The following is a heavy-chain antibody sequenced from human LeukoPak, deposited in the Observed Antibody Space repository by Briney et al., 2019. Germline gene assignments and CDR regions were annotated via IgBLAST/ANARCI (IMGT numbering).Heavy chain of an antibody. J-gene: IGHJ4*02. CDR1: GYTFTGYY. CDR2: INTNTGNP. D-gene: IGHD5-18*01. Sequence: VASVKVSCKAPGYTFTGYYMHWVRQAPGQGLEWMGWINTNTGNPTYAQGFTGRFVFSLDTSVSTAYLQISSLKAEDTAVYYCARDHHSGYSYGGPGYWGQGTLVTVSS. V-gene: IGHV7-4-1*02. CDR3: ARDHHSGYSYGGPGY.